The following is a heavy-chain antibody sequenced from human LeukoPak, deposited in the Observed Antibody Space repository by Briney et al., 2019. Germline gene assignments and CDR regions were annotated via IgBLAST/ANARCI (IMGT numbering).Heavy chain of an antibody. J-gene: IGHJ4*02. Sequence: GGSLRLSCAASGFTFSSYWMSWVRQAPGKGLEWVANIKQDGSEKYYVDSVKGRFTISRDNAKSSLSLQMNSLRAEDTAVYSCARVAYYYDSSGCYHEFDYWGQGTLVTVSS. CDR3: ARVAYYYDSSGCYHEFDY. CDR1: GFTFSSYW. CDR2: IKQDGSEK. D-gene: IGHD3-22*01. V-gene: IGHV3-7*01.